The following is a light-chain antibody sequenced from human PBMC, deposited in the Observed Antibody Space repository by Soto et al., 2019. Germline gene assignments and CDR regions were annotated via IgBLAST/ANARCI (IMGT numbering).Light chain of an antibody. CDR1: QGISNW. V-gene: IGKV1-5*01. J-gene: IGKJ2*01. Sequence: DIQMTQSPSTLSASIGDTVTVACRASQGISNWLAWYQQKPGKAPKLLIFHASSLESGVPSRFSGSGSGTEFTLTISSLQSDDFATYYCQHLKYYPYTFGRGTKLEI. CDR2: HAS. CDR3: QHLKYYPYT.